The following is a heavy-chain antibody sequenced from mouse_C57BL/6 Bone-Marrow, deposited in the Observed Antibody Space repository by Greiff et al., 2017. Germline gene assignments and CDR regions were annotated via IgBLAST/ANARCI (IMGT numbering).Heavy chain of an antibody. Sequence: EVQVVESGGGLVKPGGSLKLSCAASGFTFSSYAMSWVRQTPEKRLEWVATISDGGSYTYYPDNVKGRFTISRDNAKNNLYLQMSHLKSEDTAMYYCARKGTGVSHYYAMDCWGQGTSVTVSS. J-gene: IGHJ4*01. V-gene: IGHV5-4*01. CDR1: GFTFSSYA. CDR2: ISDGGSYT. CDR3: ARKGTGVSHYYAMDC. D-gene: IGHD4-1*01.